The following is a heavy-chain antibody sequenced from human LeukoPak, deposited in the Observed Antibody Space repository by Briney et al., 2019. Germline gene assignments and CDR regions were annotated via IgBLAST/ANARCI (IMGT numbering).Heavy chain of an antibody. CDR1: GFTVSSNY. V-gene: IGHV3-53*01. Sequence: SGGSLRLSCAASGFTVSSNYMSWVRQAPGEGLEWVSVIYSGGSTYYADSVKGRFTISRDNSKNTLYLQMNSLRAEDTAVYYCARDYYDSSGPEPAFDIWGQGTMVTVSS. CDR3: ARDYYDSSGPEPAFDI. CDR2: IYSGGST. D-gene: IGHD3-22*01. J-gene: IGHJ3*02.